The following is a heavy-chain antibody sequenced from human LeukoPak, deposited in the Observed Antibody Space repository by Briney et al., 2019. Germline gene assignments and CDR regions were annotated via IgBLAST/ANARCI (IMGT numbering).Heavy chain of an antibody. CDR3: AKDALAPGSGGDFFDY. J-gene: IGHJ4*02. Sequence: PGGSLRLSCAASGFTFSSYAMSWVRQAPGRGLEWVSVFTSSGGATYYADSVKGRFTISRDNSKNTLYLYMNSLRADDTAVYYCAKDALAPGSGGDFFDYWGQGSLVTVSS. V-gene: IGHV3-23*01. CDR1: GFTFSSYA. D-gene: IGHD3-10*01. CDR2: FTSSGGAT.